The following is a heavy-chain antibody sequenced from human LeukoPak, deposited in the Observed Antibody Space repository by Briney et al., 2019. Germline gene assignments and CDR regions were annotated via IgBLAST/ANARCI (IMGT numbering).Heavy chain of an antibody. CDR1: GGSISSSSYY. V-gene: IGHV4-39*07. J-gene: IGHJ4*02. Sequence: TASETLSLTCTVSGGSISSSSYYWGWIRQPPGKGLEWIGSIYYSGSTYYNPSLKSRVTISVDTSKNQFSLKLSSVTAADTAVYYCVRAALGVPDYYFDYWGQGTLVIVSS. CDR2: IYYSGST. D-gene: IGHD4/OR15-4a*01. CDR3: VRAALGVPDYYFDY.